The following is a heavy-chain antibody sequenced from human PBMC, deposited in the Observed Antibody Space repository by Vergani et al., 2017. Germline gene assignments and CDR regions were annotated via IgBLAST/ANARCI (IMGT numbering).Heavy chain of an antibody. D-gene: IGHD1-1*01. V-gene: IGHV3-72*01. CDR3: VRVKGSNWNDHLYDI. J-gene: IGHJ3*02. CDR2: IRNKANDYTT. CDR1: GFIFSDHY. Sequence: EVQVVESGGGLVQPGGSLRLSCAASGFIFSDHYMDWVRPAPGKGLEWVGRIRNKANDYTTQYAASVKGRFTISRDDSKSYLYLQMNSLQTEDTALYYCVRVKGSNWNDHLYDIWGQGTLVTVSS.